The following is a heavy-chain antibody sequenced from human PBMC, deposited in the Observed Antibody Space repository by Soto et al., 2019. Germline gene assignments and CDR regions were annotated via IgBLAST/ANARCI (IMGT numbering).Heavy chain of an antibody. J-gene: IGHJ5*02. CDR3: ARDLGRGRLGLRHNWFDP. D-gene: IGHD1-7*01. CDR2: INPNSGGT. Sequence: QAQLVQSGAEVKKPGASVKVSCKASGYTFTGYYMHWVRQAPGQGLEWMGWINPNSGGTNYAQKFQGWVTMTRDTSISTAYMELSRLRSDDTAVYYCARDLGRGRLGLRHNWFDPWGQGTLVTVSS. CDR1: GYTFTGYY. V-gene: IGHV1-2*04.